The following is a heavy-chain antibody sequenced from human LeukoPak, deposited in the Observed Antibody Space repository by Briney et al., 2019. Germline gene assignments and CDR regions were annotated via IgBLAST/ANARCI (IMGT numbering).Heavy chain of an antibody. D-gene: IGHD6-13*01. CDR2: ISAYNGNT. CDR1: GYTFTSYG. Sequence: ASVKVSCKASGYTFTSYGISWVRQAPGQGLEWMGWISAYNGNTNYAQKLQGRVTMTKDTSTSTAYMELRSLRSDDTAVYYCARDWGNIAAAGTAWFDPWGQGTLVTVSS. CDR3: ARDWGNIAAAGTAWFDP. J-gene: IGHJ5*02. V-gene: IGHV1-18*01.